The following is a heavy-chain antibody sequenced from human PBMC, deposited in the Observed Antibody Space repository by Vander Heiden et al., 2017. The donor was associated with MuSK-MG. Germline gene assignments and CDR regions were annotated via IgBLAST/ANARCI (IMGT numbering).Heavy chain of an antibody. V-gene: IGHV3-21*01. Sequence: EVQLVESGGGLVKPGGSLRLSCAASGLTFSSYGMNWVRQAPGKGLEWVSSISSSSSYIYYADSVKGRFTISRDNAKNSLYLQMNSLRAEDTAVYYCARDPYYGSGSYYIDFDYWGQGTLVTVSS. J-gene: IGHJ4*02. CDR3: ARDPYYGSGSYYIDFDY. D-gene: IGHD3-10*01. CDR2: ISSSSSYI. CDR1: GLTFSSYG.